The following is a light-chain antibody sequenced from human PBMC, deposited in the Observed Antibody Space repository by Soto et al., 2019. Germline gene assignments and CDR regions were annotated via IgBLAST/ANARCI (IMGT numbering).Light chain of an antibody. CDR1: QDISNY. J-gene: IGKJ2*01. V-gene: IGKV1-33*01. CDR3: QQYDNLPPYT. CDR2: DAS. Sequence: DIQMTQSPSSLSASVGDRVTITCQAIQDISNYLNWYQQKPGKAPKLLIYDASNLETGVPSRFSGSGSGTDFTFTISSLQPEDIATYYCQQYDNLPPYTFGQGTKVDIK.